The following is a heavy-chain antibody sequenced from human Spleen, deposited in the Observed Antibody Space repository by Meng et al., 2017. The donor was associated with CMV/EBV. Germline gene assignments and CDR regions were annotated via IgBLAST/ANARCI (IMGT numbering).Heavy chain of an antibody. CDR3: ARLGLSSTYFDY. D-gene: IGHD1-1*01. CDR1: GYRFISYW. Sequence: GETLKISCKGSGYRFISYWIAWVRQKPGTGLEWMGIISPDDSDSRYRPSFQGQVTISADKSINTAYLQWSSLKASDSATYYCARLGLSSTYFDYWGQGTLVTVSS. V-gene: IGHV5-51*01. CDR2: ISPDDSDS. J-gene: IGHJ4*02.